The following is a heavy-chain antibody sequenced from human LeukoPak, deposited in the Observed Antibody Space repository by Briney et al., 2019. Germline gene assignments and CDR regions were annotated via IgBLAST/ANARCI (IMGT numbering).Heavy chain of an antibody. Sequence: ASVKVSCKASGYTFTGYYMHWVRQAPGQGLEWMGWINPNSGGTNYAQRFQGRVTMTRDTSISTAYIELNRPRSDDTAVYYCARGGDSSGYYSSQGDYWGQGTLVTVSS. D-gene: IGHD3-22*01. J-gene: IGHJ4*02. CDR2: INPNSGGT. V-gene: IGHV1-2*02. CDR1: GYTFTGYY. CDR3: ARGGDSSGYYSSQGDY.